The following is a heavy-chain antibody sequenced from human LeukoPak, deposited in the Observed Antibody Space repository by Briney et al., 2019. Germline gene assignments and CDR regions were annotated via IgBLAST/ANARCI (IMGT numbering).Heavy chain of an antibody. J-gene: IGHJ4*02. CDR1: GFTFSNHG. D-gene: IGHD6-6*01. CDR2: IWYDGSQE. CDR3: ARDLAAARLDF. Sequence: GVSLRLSCAASGFTFSNHGMHWVRQAPGKGLEWVANIWYDGSQEYYADTVKGRFTISRDISKNTLYLQMNSLRAEDTAVYYCARDLAAARLDFRGQGTLVTVSS. V-gene: IGHV3-33*01.